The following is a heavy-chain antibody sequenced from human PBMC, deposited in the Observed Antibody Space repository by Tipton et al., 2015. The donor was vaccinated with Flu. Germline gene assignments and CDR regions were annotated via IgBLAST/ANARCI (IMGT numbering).Heavy chain of an antibody. Sequence: SLRLSCAASGFTFSSYWMSWVRQAPGKGLEWVANIKQDGSEKYYVDSVKGRFTISRDNAENSLSLQMNRLRVDDTAAYYCARHTGTYWWFDPWGQGTLVTVSA. J-gene: IGHJ5*02. CDR1: GFTFSSYW. D-gene: IGHD1-26*01. CDR3: ARHTGTYWWFDP. V-gene: IGHV3-7*01. CDR2: IKQDGSEK.